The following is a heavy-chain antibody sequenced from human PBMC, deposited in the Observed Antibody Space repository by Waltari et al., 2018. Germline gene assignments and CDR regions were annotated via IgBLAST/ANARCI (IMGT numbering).Heavy chain of an antibody. D-gene: IGHD4-17*01. J-gene: IGHJ2*01. V-gene: IGHV3-74*01. CDR2: SNSDGSST. Sequence: EVQLVESGGGLVQPGGSLRLSCAASGFMYSMYWMHWFRQARGKGLVWVSRSNSDGSSTSYADSVKGRFTISKDNAKNTVYRQMNSLRAEDTAIDYCARGARRTTVTTGWWYFDLWGRGTLVTVSS. CDR1: GFMYSMYW. CDR3: ARGARRTTVTTGWWYFDL.